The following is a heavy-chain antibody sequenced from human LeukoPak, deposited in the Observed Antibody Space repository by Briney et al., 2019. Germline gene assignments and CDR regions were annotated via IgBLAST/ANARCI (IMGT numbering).Heavy chain of an antibody. CDR2: IYPGDSDT. V-gene: IGHV5-51*01. J-gene: IGHJ5*02. CDR3: ARGGIAAYNWFDP. D-gene: IGHD6-13*01. CDR1: GYSFTSYW. Sequence: GAPLMISCKGSGYSFTSYWICCVRQTPGKGLEWMGIIYPGDSDTRSSPSFQGQVTIAADKYISPAYLQWSRLKASDTAMYYCARGGIAAYNWFDPWGQGTLVTVSS.